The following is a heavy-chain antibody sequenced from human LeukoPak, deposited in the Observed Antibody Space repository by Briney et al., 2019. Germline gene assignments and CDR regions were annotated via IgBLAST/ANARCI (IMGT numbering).Heavy chain of an antibody. J-gene: IGHJ4*02. D-gene: IGHD3-22*01. CDR2: ISSSSSYI. CDR1: GFTFSSYS. CDR3: VRVPSSGYYLPFDY. Sequence: GGSLRLSCAASGFTFSSYSMNWVRQAPGKGLEWVSSISSSSSYIYYADSVKGRFTISRDNAKNSLYLQMNSLRAEDTAVYYCVRVPSSGYYLPFDYWGQGTLVTVSS. V-gene: IGHV3-21*01.